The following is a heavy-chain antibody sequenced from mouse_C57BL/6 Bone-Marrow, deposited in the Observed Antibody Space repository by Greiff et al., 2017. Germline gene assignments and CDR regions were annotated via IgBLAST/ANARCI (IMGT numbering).Heavy chain of an antibody. D-gene: IGHD2-3*01. V-gene: IGHV1-80*01. Sequence: QVQLKESGAELVKPGASVKISCKASGYAFSSYWMNWVKQRPGKGLEWIGQIYPGDGDTNYNGKFKGKATLTADKSSSTAYMQLSSLTSEVSAVYFCARDGYHWYFDVWGTGTTVTVSS. CDR3: ARDGYHWYFDV. J-gene: IGHJ1*03. CDR2: IYPGDGDT. CDR1: GYAFSSYW.